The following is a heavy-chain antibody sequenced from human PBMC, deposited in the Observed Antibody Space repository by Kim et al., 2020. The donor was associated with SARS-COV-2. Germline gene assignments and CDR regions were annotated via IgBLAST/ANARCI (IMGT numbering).Heavy chain of an antibody. Sequence: GGSLRLSCAASGFTFTTYAMHWVRQAPGKGLEWVALISYDGSDKKYADSVKGRFTIYRDNSKNTLDLEMTSLRVEDTAVYYCARVYGTFFHDKTGYNYWGQEPLLTVPS. CDR2: ISYDGSDK. D-gene: IGHD2-2*02. V-gene: IGHV3-30*04. J-gene: IGHJ4*02. CDR3: ARVYGTFFHDKTGYNY. CDR1: GFTFTTYA.